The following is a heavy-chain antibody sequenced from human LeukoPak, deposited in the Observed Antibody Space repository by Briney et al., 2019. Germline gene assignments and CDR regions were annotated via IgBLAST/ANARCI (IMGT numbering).Heavy chain of an antibody. Sequence: GASVKVSCKASGYTFTGYYMHWVRQAPGQGLEWMGWINPNSGGTNYAQKFQGRVTMTRDTSISTAYMELSRLRSDDTAVYYCARGNRVWWLRSRHYYFDYWGQGTLVTVSS. CDR1: GYTFTGYY. D-gene: IGHD5-12*01. V-gene: IGHV1-2*02. CDR2: INPNSGGT. J-gene: IGHJ4*02. CDR3: ARGNRVWWLRSRHYYFDY.